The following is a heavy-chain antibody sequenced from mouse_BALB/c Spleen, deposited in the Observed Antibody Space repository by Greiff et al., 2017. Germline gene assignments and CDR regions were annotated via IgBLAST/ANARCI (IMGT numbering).Heavy chain of an antibody. V-gene: IGHV5-6-5*01. CDR3: ARAEYLDY. CDR2: ISSGGST. J-gene: IGHJ2*01. D-gene: IGHD5-2*01. CDR1: GFTFSSYA. Sequence: DVQLVESGGGLVKPGGSLKLSCAASGFTFSSYAMSWVRQTPEKRLEWVASISSGGSTYYPDSVKGRFTISRDNARNILYLQMSSLRSEDTAMYYCARAEYLDYWGQGTTLTVSS.